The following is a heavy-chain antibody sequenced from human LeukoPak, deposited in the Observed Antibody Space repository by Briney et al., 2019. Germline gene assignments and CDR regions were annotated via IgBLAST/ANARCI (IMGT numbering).Heavy chain of an antibody. D-gene: IGHD6-13*01. CDR1: GFTFSSYS. Sequence: GGSLRLSCAASGFTFSSYSMNWVRQAPGKGLEWVSSISSSSSYIYYADSVKGRFTISRDNAKNSPYLQMNSLRAEDTAVYYCARDFEAAGWDYWGQGTLVTVSS. CDR2: ISSSSSYI. V-gene: IGHV3-21*01. J-gene: IGHJ4*02. CDR3: ARDFEAAGWDY.